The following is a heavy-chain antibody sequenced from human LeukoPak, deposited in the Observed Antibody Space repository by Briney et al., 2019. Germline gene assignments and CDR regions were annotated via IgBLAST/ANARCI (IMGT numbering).Heavy chain of an antibody. CDR1: GYTITDYY. V-gene: IGHV1-69-2*01. Sequence: GASVKLSCKVSGYTITDYYMHWVQQAPGKGLEWMGLVDPEDGETIYAEKFQGRVTITADTSTDTAYMELSSLRSEDTAVYYCATVSGCSGGSCPPTVDYWGQGTLVTVSS. J-gene: IGHJ4*02. CDR3: ATVSGCSGGSCPPTVDY. D-gene: IGHD2-15*01. CDR2: VDPEDGET.